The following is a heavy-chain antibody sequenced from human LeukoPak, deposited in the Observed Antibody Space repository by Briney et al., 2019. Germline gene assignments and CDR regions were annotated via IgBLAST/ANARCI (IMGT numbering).Heavy chain of an antibody. CDR1: GFTFSNYG. J-gene: IGHJ4*02. Sequence: PGGSLRLSCAASGFTFSNYGMHWVRQAPGKGLEWVAVISYDGNNKYYADSVKGRFTISRDNFKNTLYLQMNSLRAEDTAVYYCARVTYGSGTYGAFDYWGQGTLVTVSS. CDR3: ARVTYGSGTYGAFDY. D-gene: IGHD3-10*01. V-gene: IGHV3-30*03. CDR2: ISYDGNNK.